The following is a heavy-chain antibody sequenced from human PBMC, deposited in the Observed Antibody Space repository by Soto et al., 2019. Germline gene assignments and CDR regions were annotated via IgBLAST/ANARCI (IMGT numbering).Heavy chain of an antibody. J-gene: IGHJ5*02. D-gene: IGHD2-21*02. CDR2: VYHTGDT. V-gene: IGHV4-4*02. CDR3: AREIVTAGGNNYFDP. Sequence: SETLSLTCGVSGGTVASSHWWSWVRQSPSRGLEWIGNVYHTGDTNFNPSLQSRVTFSVDKSNNQFSLRLTSLTAADTAVYFCAREIVTAGGNNYFDPWGPGALVTVSS. CDR1: GGTVASSHW.